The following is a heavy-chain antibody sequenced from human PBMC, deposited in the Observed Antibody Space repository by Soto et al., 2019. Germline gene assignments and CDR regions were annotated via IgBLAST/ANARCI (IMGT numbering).Heavy chain of an antibody. V-gene: IGHV1-69*13. J-gene: IGHJ4*02. CDR3: ASENGGEWPFDY. CDR2: IIPIFGTA. CDR1: GVTFSSYA. D-gene: IGHD3-16*01. Sequence: GASVKVSCKASGVTFSSYAISWVGPAPLQGLEWMGGIIPIFGTANYAQKFQGRVTITADESTSKAYMELSSLRSEDTAVYYCASENGGEWPFDYWGQGPLVTVSS.